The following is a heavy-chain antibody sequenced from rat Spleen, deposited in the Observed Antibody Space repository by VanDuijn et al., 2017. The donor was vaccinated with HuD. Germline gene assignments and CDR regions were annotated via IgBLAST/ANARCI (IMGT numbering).Heavy chain of an antibody. Sequence: EVRLVESGGGLVQPGRSLKLSCAASGFTFSDYYMAWVRQAPTKGLERVATITSGGSNTYYPDSVKGRFTISRDNAKSTLYLQMDSLRSEDTATYYCAKPVATRSYFDYWGQGVMVTVSS. CDR1: GFTFSDYY. J-gene: IGHJ2*01. D-gene: IGHD1-3*01. CDR3: AKPVATRSYFDY. CDR2: ITSGGSNT. V-gene: IGHV5S23*01.